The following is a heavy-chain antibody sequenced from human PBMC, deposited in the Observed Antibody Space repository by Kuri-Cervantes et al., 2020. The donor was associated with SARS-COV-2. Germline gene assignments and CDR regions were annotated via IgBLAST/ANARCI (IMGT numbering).Heavy chain of an antibody. V-gene: IGHV5-51*01. J-gene: IGHJ6*03. D-gene: IGHD4-17*01. CDR2: IYPGDSDT. CDR1: GYSFTNYW. Sequence: KVSCKGSGYSFTNYWIAWVRQMPGKGLEWMGIIYPGDSDTKYSPFFQGQVTISVDKSISTAFLQWSSLKASDTAMYYCARRAYGEQVDYYYMDVWGKGTTVTVSS. CDR3: ARRAYGEQVDYYYMDV.